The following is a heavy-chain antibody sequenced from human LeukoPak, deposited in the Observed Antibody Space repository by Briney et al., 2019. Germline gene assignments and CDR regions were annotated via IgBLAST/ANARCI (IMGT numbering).Heavy chain of an antibody. CDR1: GFAFSCYA. J-gene: IGHJ5*01. CDR3: AKPISGGLAATADWFHP. CDR2: INANSGTT. V-gene: IGHV3-23*01. D-gene: IGHD6-25*01. Sequence: GGSLTLSCAASGFAFSCYAMSWLRQPPGQGMELVSTINANSGTTSYAASVRGRFTISRDNSKNTLYLQVNVLRADDTATYYCAKPISGGLAATADWFHPWGQGTLVVVSS.